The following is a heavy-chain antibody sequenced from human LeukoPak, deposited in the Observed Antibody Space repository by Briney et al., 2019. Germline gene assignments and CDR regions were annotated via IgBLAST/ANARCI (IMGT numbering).Heavy chain of an antibody. CDR3: IRDFRSADL. J-gene: IGHJ5*02. CDR2: IYVDRRTT. Sequence: GGSLRLSCVASGFTFSDYWMHWVRQPPGRGLVWVSRIYVDRRTTNYADSVKGRFTISRGNAKNTVYLEMNSLSVEDTATYYCIRDFRSADLWGQGTLVTVTS. V-gene: IGHV3-74*01. CDR1: GFTFSDYW.